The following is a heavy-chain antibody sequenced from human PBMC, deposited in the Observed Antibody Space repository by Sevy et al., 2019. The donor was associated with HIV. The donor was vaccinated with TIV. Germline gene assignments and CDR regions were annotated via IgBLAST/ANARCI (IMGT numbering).Heavy chain of an antibody. D-gene: IGHD3-22*01. V-gene: IGHV3-23*01. Sequence: GGSLRLSCAASGFTFNNYAMTWVRQAPGKGLEWVSAVSGGGDTTYYADSVKGRLTISKDNSKNTLYLQMNSLRAEDTAVYYCAKGGSTSGYYLNYFAYWGQGPLVTVSS. J-gene: IGHJ4*02. CDR2: VSGGGDTT. CDR3: AKGGSTSGYYLNYFAY. CDR1: GFTFNNYA.